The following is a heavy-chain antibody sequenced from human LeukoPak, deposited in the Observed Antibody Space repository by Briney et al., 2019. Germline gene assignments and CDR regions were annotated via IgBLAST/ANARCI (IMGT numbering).Heavy chain of an antibody. V-gene: IGHV3-23*01. Sequence: GGSLGLSCAASGFMFSSYAMGWVRQAPGKGLEWVSVIGGSSDTTYYATSVKGRFTISRDNSKNTVYLQMNSLRADDTAVYYCAKLFGGGIVPAAVHAWGQGSLVTVSS. J-gene: IGHJ5*02. CDR2: IGGSSDTT. D-gene: IGHD2-2*01. CDR3: AKLFGGGIVPAAVHA. CDR1: GFMFSSYA.